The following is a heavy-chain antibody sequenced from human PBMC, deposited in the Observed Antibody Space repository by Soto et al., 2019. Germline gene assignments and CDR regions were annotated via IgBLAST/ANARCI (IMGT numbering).Heavy chain of an antibody. Sequence: XASLRLSCVVSGFTFSDFGMHGVRQSPGEGLAWVASISKDGLDRYYSESVKGRFTISRDDSKNTVFLQMNSLKVEDTAAYFCASPREGQWLVFDHWGQRTLVTVSS. CDR1: GFTFSDFG. J-gene: IGHJ4*02. V-gene: IGHV3-30*19. CDR3: ASPREGQWLVFDH. CDR2: ISKDGLDR. D-gene: IGHD6-19*01.